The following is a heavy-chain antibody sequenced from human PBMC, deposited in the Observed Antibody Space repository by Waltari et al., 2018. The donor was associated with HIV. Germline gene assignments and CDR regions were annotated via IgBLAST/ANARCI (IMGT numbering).Heavy chain of an antibody. J-gene: IGHJ6*02. CDR2: IYYSGST. V-gene: IGHV4-31*03. D-gene: IGHD4-17*01. CDR3: ASGTLEYRYGDYGPYGMDV. Sequence: QVQLQESGPGLVKPSQTLSLTCTVSGGSISSGGYYWSWIRQHPGKGLEWIGYIYYSGSTYYNPSLKSRVTISVDTSKNQFSLKLSSVTAADTAVYYCASGTLEYRYGDYGPYGMDVWGQGTTVTVSS. CDR1: GGSISSGGYY.